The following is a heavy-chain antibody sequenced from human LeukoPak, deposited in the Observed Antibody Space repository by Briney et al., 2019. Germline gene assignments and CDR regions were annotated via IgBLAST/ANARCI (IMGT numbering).Heavy chain of an antibody. CDR3: ASRKLGNDY. D-gene: IGHD7-27*01. J-gene: IGHJ4*02. CDR2: IYYTGT. Sequence: SETLSLTCTVSGGSISSYYWSWIRQSPGKGLEWIGYIYYTGTSYNPSLKSRVTISADTSKNQFSLKLISVTAADTAVYYCASRKLGNDYWGQGTLVTVSS. V-gene: IGHV4-59*01. CDR1: GGSISSYY.